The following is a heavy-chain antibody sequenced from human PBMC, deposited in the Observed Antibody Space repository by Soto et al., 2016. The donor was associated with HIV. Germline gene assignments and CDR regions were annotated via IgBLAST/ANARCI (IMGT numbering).Heavy chain of an antibody. D-gene: IGHD6-13*01. CDR2: MNPNSGNT. J-gene: IGHJ3*02. Sequence: QVQLVQSGAEVKKPGASVKVSCKASGYTFTRYDINWVRQATGQGLEWMGWMNPNSGNTGYAQKFQGRVTITRNTSISTAYMDLSSLRSEDAAVYFCARGPGTAAALDIWGQGTSGHRLF. CDR1: GYTFTRYD. CDR3: ARGPGTAAALDI. V-gene: IGHV1-8*03.